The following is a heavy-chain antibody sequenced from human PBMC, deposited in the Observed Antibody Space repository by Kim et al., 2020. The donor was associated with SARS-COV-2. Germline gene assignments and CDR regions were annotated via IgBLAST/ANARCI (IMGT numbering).Heavy chain of an antibody. CDR3: AGGLNWTPGFDY. D-gene: IGHD1-20*01. CDR2: IYYSGST. J-gene: IGHJ4*02. Sequence: SETLSLTCTVSGGSISSYYWSWIRQPPGKGLEWIGYIYYSGSTNYNPSPKTRVPISVNTSKNQFSLKLSSVTAAATAVYYCAGGLNWTPGFDYWGQGTV. V-gene: IGHV4-59*01. CDR1: GGSISSYY.